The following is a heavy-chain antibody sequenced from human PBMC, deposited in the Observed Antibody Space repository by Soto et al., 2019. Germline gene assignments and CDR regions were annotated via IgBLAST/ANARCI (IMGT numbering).Heavy chain of an antibody. V-gene: IGHV4-34*01. Sequence: PSETLSLTCVVSGGSFSTYYYNWIRQSPGKGLEWIGEINHSGSNNYSPSLKSRVTMSLDTSKNHFSLKLTSVTAADTAVYYCARGGSNDWQVAFDIWGQGKMVTASS. CDR1: GGSFSTYY. CDR3: ARGGSNDWQVAFDI. J-gene: IGHJ3*02. CDR2: INHSGSN. D-gene: IGHD3-9*01.